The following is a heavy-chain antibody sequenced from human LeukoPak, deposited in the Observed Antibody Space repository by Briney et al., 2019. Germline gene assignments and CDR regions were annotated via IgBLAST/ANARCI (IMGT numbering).Heavy chain of an antibody. D-gene: IGHD3-22*01. CDR1: GFTFSSYA. J-gene: IGHJ4*02. Sequence: PGGSLRLSRAASGFTFSSYAMSWVRQAPGKGLEWVSAISGSGGSTYYADSVKGRFTISRDNSKNTLYLQMNSLRAEDTAVYCCAKGLGLVTMIVVVTSPFGYWGQGTLVTVSS. CDR2: ISGSGGST. CDR3: AKGLGLVTMIVVVTSPFGY. V-gene: IGHV3-23*01.